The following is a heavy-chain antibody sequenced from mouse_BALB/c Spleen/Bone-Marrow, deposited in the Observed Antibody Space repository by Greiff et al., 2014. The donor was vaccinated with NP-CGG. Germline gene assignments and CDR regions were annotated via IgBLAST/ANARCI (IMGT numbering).Heavy chain of an antibody. V-gene: IGHV1-82*01. Sequence: LQESGPELVKPGASVKISCKASGYAFSSSWMNWVKQRPGQGLEWIGRIYPGDGDTNYNGKFKGKATLTADKSSSTAYMQLSSLTSVDSAVYFCARDHGSSYGGVDYWGQGTTLTVSS. CDR1: GYAFSSSW. J-gene: IGHJ2*01. D-gene: IGHD1-1*01. CDR2: IYPGDGDT. CDR3: ARDHGSSYGGVDY.